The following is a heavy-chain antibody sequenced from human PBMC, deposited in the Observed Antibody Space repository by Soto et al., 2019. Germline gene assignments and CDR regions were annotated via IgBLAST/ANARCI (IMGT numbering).Heavy chain of an antibody. Sequence: ASVKVSCKASAYTFTSYDINWVRQATGQGIEYLGWMNPNSGNTGYVKKFQGRVTMTRDTSMSTAYMELSSLRSEDTAVYYCGRGIKYGDYSRRFDPPGPRTFVTVSS. CDR2: MNPNSGNT. D-gene: IGHD4-17*01. CDR1: AYTFTSYD. J-gene: IGHJ5*02. CDR3: GRGIKYGDYSRRFDP. V-gene: IGHV1-8*01.